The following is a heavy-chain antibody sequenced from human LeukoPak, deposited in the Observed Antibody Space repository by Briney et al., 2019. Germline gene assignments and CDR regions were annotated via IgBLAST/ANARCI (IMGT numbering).Heavy chain of an antibody. CDR1: GGSISSSGYY. V-gene: IGHV4-39*01. CDR2: IYYSGST. CDR3: ARHEYSGSYYGLSWFDP. Sequence: SETLSLTCTVSGGSISSSGYYWGWIRQPPGTGLEWNASIYYSGSTYYNPSLKSRVTISVDTSKNQLSLKLSSLTAADTAVYYCARHEYSGSYYGLSWFDPWGQGTLVTVSS. D-gene: IGHD1-26*01. J-gene: IGHJ5*02.